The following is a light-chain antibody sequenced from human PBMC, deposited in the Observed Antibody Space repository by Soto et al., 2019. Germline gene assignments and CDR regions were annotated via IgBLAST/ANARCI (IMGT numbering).Light chain of an antibody. J-gene: IGKJ5*01. Sequence: EIVMTQSPATLSVSPGERATLSCRASQSVASDLAWYQQKPGQAPRLLIYGASTRATAIPARFTGSGSGTEFTLTITSLQSEDFAVYYCQQYNNWPPITFGQGTRLEI. CDR3: QQYNNWPPIT. CDR1: QSVASD. V-gene: IGKV3D-15*01. CDR2: GAS.